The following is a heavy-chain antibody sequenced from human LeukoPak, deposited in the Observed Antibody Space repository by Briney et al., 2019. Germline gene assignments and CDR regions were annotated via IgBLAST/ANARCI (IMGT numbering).Heavy chain of an antibody. CDR3: AHSRLRYYYGSGSYYNGPPLYYYYGMDV. CDR1: GFSLSTSGVG. V-gene: IGHV2-5*01. CDR2: IYWNDDK. J-gene: IGHJ6*02. Sequence: SGPTLVNPTQTLTLTCTFSGFSLSTSGVGVGWIRQPPGKALEWLALIYWNDDKRYSPCLKSRLTITKDTSKNQVVLTMTNMDPVDTATYYCAHSRLRYYYGSGSYYNGPPLYYYYGMDVWGQGTTVTVSS. D-gene: IGHD3-10*01.